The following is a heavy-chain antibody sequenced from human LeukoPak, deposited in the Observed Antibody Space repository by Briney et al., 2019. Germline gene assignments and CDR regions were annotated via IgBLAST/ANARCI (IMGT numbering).Heavy chain of an antibody. J-gene: IGHJ4*02. CDR2: ISSSGSTI. CDR1: GFTFSDYY. D-gene: IGHD6-6*01. CDR3: ARDLQQLAHHFDY. Sequence: PGGSLRLSCAASGFTFSDYYMSWIRQAPGKGLEWVSYISSSGSTIYYADSVKGRFTISRDNAKNSLYLQMNSLRAEDTAVYYCARDLQQLAHHFDYWGQGTLVTVSS. V-gene: IGHV3-11*04.